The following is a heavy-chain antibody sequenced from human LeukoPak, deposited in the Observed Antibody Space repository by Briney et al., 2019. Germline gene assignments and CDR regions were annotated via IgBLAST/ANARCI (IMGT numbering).Heavy chain of an antibody. V-gene: IGHV4-39*01. CDR1: GGSISSSSYY. Sequence: PSETPSLTCTVSGGSISSSSYYWGWIRQPPGKGLEWIGSIYYSGSTYYNPSLKSRVTISVDTSKNQFSLKLSSVTAADTAVYYCARFESSIASGVDYWGQGTLVTVSS. D-gene: IGHD6-6*01. CDR2: IYYSGST. CDR3: ARFESSIASGVDY. J-gene: IGHJ4*02.